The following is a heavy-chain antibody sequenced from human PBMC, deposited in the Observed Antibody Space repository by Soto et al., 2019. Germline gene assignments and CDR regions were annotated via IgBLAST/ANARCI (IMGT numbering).Heavy chain of an antibody. D-gene: IGHD3-10*01. CDR1: EGPVGGIA. Sequence: QLHLVQSGAEVKKAGSRLKVSCKPSEGPVGGIAISWVRQALGKGFGGWGVFIPIFVSAHYAPKFQGRITITADESTSTAYMELSGLTSEDTAIYYCARDVSSDTTGFRGYDLWGQGTQVTVSS. CDR2: FIPIFVSA. V-gene: IGHV1-69*01. CDR3: ARDVSSDTTGFRGYDL. J-gene: IGHJ4*02.